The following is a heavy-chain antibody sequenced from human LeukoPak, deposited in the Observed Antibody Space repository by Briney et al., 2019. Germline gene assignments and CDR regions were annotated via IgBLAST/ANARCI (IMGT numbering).Heavy chain of an antibody. CDR1: GFTFDDYA. Sequence: GGSLRLSCAASGFTFDDYAMHWVRQAPGKGLEWVSGINWNSGSIGYAESVKGRFTISRDNAKNSLYLQMKSLRVEDMAVYYCAELGITMIGGVWGKGTTVTISS. CDR3: AELGITMIGGV. CDR2: INWNSGSI. J-gene: IGHJ6*04. D-gene: IGHD3-10*02. V-gene: IGHV3-9*03.